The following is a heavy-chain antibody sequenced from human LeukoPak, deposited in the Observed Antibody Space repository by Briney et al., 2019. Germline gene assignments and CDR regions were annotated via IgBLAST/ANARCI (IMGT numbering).Heavy chain of an antibody. D-gene: IGHD3-10*01. CDR3: AREVIWFGEPIGAFDI. CDR1: GYTFTSYA. CDR2: INAGNGNT. J-gene: IGHJ3*02. V-gene: IGHV1-3*01. Sequence: ASVKVSCKASGYTFTSYAMHWVRQAPGQRLEWMGWINAGNGNTKYSQKFQGRVTITRDTSASTAYMELSSLRSEDTAVYYCAREVIWFGEPIGAFDIWGQGTMVTVSS.